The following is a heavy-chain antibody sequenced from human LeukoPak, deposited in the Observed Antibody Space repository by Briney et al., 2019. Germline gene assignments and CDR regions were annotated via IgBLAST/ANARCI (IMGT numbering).Heavy chain of an antibody. CDR1: GFTVSSNY. J-gene: IGHJ5*02. D-gene: IGHD3/OR15-3a*01. CDR2: IYSGGST. Sequence: AGGSLRLSCAASGFTVSSNYMNWVRQAPGKGLEWVSLIYSGGSTHYADSVKGRFTISRDNSKNTLYLQMNSLRAEDTAVYYCARDYDFWGNDWFDPWGQGTLDTISS. V-gene: IGHV3-66*01. CDR3: ARDYDFWGNDWFDP.